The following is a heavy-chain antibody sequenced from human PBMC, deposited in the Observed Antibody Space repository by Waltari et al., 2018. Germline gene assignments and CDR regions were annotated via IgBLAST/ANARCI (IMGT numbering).Heavy chain of an antibody. Sequence: QVQLVESGGGVVQPGRSLRLSCAASGFTFSSYALHWVRQAPGKGLEWVAVISYDGSNKYYADSVKGRFTISRDNSKNTLYLQMNSLRAEDTAVYYCARSGRTGTTDYFDYWGQGTLVTVSS. J-gene: IGHJ4*02. D-gene: IGHD1-7*01. V-gene: IGHV3-30-3*01. CDR3: ARSGRTGTTDYFDY. CDR1: GFTFSSYA. CDR2: ISYDGSNK.